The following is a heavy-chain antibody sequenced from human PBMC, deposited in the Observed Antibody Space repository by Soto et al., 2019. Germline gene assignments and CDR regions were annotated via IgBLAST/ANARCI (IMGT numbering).Heavy chain of an antibody. Sequence: SETLSLTCTVSGGSISSSSYYWGWIRQPPGKGLEWIGSIYYSGSTYYNPSLKSRVTISVDTSKNQFSLKLSSVTAADTAVYYCARHPYSGYDLGWFDPWGQGTLVTVSS. CDR1: GGSISSSSYY. V-gene: IGHV4-39*01. J-gene: IGHJ5*02. D-gene: IGHD5-12*01. CDR3: ARHPYSGYDLGWFDP. CDR2: IYYSGST.